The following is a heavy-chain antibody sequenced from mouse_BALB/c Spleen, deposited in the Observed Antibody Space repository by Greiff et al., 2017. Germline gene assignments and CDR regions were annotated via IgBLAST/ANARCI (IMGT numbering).Heavy chain of an antibody. CDR3: ARFYYGNYGYFDY. CDR1: GYSITSGYY. Sequence: VQLQQSGPGLVKPSQSLSLTCSVTGYSITSGYYWNWIRQFPGNKLEWMGYISYDGSNNYNPSLKNRISITRDTSKNQFFLKLNSVTTEDTATYYCARFYYGNYGYFDYWGQGTTLTVSS. J-gene: IGHJ2*01. CDR2: ISYDGSN. D-gene: IGHD2-1*01. V-gene: IGHV3-6*02.